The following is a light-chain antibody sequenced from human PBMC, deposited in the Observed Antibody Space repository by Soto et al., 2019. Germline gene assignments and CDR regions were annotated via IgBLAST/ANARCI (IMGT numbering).Light chain of an antibody. CDR1: SSDVGGYAY. J-gene: IGLJ2*01. V-gene: IGLV2-14*01. CDR3: SSYTSSTTPV. Sequence: QSALTQPASVSGSPGQTITISCTGTSSDVGGYAYVSWYQQYPGKVPKLVISEVSNRPSGVSHRFSGSRSGNTASLTISGLQAEDEAYYHCSSYTSSTTPVFGGGTKLTVL. CDR2: EVS.